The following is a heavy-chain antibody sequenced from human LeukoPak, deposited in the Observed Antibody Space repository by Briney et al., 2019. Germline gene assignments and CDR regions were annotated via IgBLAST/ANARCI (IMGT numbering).Heavy chain of an antibody. J-gene: IGHJ4*02. Sequence: GESPKISGKSSGYRFTTYWIGLGRQMPGKGLEWMGIIYPGNSDTTYSPSFQGQVTISADKSISTAYLQWTSLKASDTAMYYCAGGPDVAYWGQGTLVTASS. CDR1: GYRFTTYW. CDR3: AGGPDVAY. CDR2: IYPGNSDT. V-gene: IGHV5-51*01.